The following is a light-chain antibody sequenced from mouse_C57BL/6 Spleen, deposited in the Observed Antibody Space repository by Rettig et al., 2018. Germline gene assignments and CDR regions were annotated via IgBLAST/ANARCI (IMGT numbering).Light chain of an antibody. CDR2: DTS. CDR3: QQWSSYPFT. CDR1: SSVSY. V-gene: IGKV4-55*01. Sequence: QIVLTQSPAIMSASPGEKVTMTCSASSSVSYMYWYQQKPGSSPRLLIYDTSILASGVPVRFSGSGSGTSYSLTISRMEAEDAATYYCQQWSSYPFTFGPG. J-gene: IGKJ4*01.